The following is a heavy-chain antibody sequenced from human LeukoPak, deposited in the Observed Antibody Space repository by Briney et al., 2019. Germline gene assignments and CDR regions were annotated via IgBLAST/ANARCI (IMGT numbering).Heavy chain of an antibody. J-gene: IGHJ3*02. D-gene: IGHD5-24*01. CDR2: ISSSGSTI. CDR1: GFTFSDYY. Sequence: GGSLRLSCAASGFTFSDYYMSWIRQAPGKGLEWVSYISSSGSTIYYADSVKGRFTISRDNARNSLYLQMNSLRAEDTAVYYCARTMAHDAFDIWGQGTMVTVSS. CDR3: ARTMAHDAFDI. V-gene: IGHV3-11*01.